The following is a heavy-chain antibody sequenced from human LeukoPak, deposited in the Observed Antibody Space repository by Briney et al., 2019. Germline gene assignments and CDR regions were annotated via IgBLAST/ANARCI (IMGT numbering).Heavy chain of an antibody. CDR3: ARGPDYYDSSGPPHY. CDR2: IYSSGTT. V-gene: IGHV4-39*07. Sequence: SETLSLTCSVSRGSISSPNYYWGWIRQPPGKGLEWIGNIYSSGTTYYNPSLPSLKSRVTISVDTSKNQFSLKLSSVTAADTAVYYCARGPDYYDSSGPPHYWGQGTLVTVSS. J-gene: IGHJ4*02. CDR1: RGSISSPNYY. D-gene: IGHD3-22*01.